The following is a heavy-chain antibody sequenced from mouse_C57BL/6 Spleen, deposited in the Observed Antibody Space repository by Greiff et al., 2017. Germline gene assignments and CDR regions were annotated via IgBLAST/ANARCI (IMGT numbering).Heavy chain of an antibody. CDR3: ARYYGSREYFDV. J-gene: IGHJ1*03. CDR1: GFSLTSYA. V-gene: IGHV2-9-1*01. CDR2: IWPGGGT. Sequence: VKLVESGPGLVAPSPSLSITCTVSGFSLTSYAISWVRQPPGKGLEWLGVIWPGGGTNYNSPLKSRLSISKDNSKSQVFLKMNSLQTEDTARYYCARYYGSREYFDVWGTGTTVTVSA. D-gene: IGHD1-1*01.